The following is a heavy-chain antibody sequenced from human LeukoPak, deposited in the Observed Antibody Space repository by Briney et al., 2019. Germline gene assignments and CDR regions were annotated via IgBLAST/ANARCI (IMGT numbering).Heavy chain of an antibody. D-gene: IGHD1-26*01. Sequence: GGSLRLSCAASGFSFSSFVMSWVRQAPGKGLEWVANIKQDGSEKYYVDSVKGRFTISRDNSKSTLHLPIDSLRTEDTAMYYCARDPWQGSTTLHWGQGIMVTVSS. CDR1: GFSFSSFV. CDR3: ARDPWQGSTTLH. V-gene: IGHV3-7*01. J-gene: IGHJ4*02. CDR2: IKQDGSEK.